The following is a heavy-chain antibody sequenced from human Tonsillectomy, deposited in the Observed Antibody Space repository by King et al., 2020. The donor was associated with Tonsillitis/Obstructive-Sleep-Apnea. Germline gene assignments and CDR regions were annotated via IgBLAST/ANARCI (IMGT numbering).Heavy chain of an antibody. CDR2: IYYSGST. Sequence: QLQESGPGLVKPSETLSLTCTVSGGSISSYYWSWIRQPPGKGLEWNGYIYYSGSTNYNPSLKSRVTISVDTSQNQFSLKRSSVTAADTAVYYCARHGYSSSWSHFDYWGQGTLVTVSS. V-gene: IGHV4-59*08. J-gene: IGHJ4*02. CDR3: ARHGYSSSWSHFDY. D-gene: IGHD6-13*01. CDR1: GGSISSYY.